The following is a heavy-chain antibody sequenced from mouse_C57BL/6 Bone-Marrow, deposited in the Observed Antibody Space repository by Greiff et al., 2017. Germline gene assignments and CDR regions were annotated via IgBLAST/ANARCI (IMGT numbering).Heavy chain of an antibody. CDR1: GYAFTNYL. CDR3: ARAKNWYSWFGY. D-gene: IGHD4-1*01. CDR2: INPGSGGT. J-gene: IGHJ3*01. Sequence: LQESGAELVRPGTSVKVSCKASGYAFTNYLIEWVKQRPGQGLEWIGVINPGSGGTNYNEKFKGKATLTADKSSSTAYMQLSSLTSENSAVYFCARAKNWYSWFGYCGQGTLVTVSA. V-gene: IGHV1-54*01.